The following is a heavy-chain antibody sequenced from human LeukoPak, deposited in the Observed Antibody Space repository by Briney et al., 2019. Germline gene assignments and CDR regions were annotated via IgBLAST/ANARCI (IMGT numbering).Heavy chain of an antibody. Sequence: GESLRISCNGSGYRFTTHWLSLVRQMPGKGLEWMGIFYPGDSDTRYSPSFQGQVTISADKSISTAYLQWSSLKASDTAMYYCARGHCSSSSCSIFYWGQGTLVTVSS. CDR3: ARGHCSSSSCSIFY. CDR1: GYRFTTHW. D-gene: IGHD2-2*01. J-gene: IGHJ4*02. V-gene: IGHV5-51*01. CDR2: FYPGDSDT.